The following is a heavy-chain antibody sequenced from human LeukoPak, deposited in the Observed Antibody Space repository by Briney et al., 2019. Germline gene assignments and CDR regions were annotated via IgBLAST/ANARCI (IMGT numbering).Heavy chain of an antibody. J-gene: IGHJ4*02. CDR2: VYYSGDT. CDR1: GGSISGPY. V-gene: IGHV4-59*08. CDR3: ARHTYARPFDF. Sequence: SETLSLTCTVSGGSISGPYWSWIRQPPGKGREWIAYVYYSGDTNYNPSLKSRAAISLDTSKNQFSLTVTSVTAADTAIYYCARHTYARPFDFWGQGTLVTVSS. D-gene: IGHD6-6*01.